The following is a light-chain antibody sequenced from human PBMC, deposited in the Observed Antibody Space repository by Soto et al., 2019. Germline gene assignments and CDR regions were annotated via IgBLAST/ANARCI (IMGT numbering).Light chain of an antibody. V-gene: IGKV3-11*01. CDR3: QQRSNWPRT. Sequence: EIVLTQSPATLSLSPGERATLSCRASQTVSSSLAWYQQKPGQAPRLLIFDASNRATGIPARFSGSGSGTDFTLTISSLDPEDFAVYYCQQRSNWPRTFGQGTKVDIK. J-gene: IGKJ1*01. CDR1: QTVSSS. CDR2: DAS.